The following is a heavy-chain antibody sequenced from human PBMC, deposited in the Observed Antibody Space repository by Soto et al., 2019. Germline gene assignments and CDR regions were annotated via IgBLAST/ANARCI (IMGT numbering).Heavy chain of an antibody. V-gene: IGHV4-31*03. D-gene: IGHD2-15*01. CDR2: IYYSGST. CDR1: GGSISSGGYY. CDR3: ARVRVVAAKDYYYGMDV. J-gene: IGHJ6*02. Sequence: SETLSLTCTVSGGSISSGGYYWSWIRQHPGKGLEWIGYIYYSGSTYYNPSLKSRVTISVDTSKNQFSLKLSSVTAADTAVYYCARVRVVAAKDYYYGMDVWGQGTTVTVSS.